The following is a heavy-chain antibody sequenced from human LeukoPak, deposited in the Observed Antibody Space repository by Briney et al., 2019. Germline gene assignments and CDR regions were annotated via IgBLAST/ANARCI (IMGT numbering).Heavy chain of an antibody. CDR1: GYTFTSYD. Sequence: ASVKVSCKASGYTFTSYDINWVRQATGQGLECMGWMNPNSGNTGYAQKFQGRVTMTRNTSITTAYMELSSLRSEDTAVYYCARGAPGSYCSGGSCPYFDYWGQGALVTVSS. V-gene: IGHV1-8*01. CDR3: ARGAPGSYCSGGSCPYFDY. J-gene: IGHJ4*02. CDR2: MNPNSGNT. D-gene: IGHD2-15*01.